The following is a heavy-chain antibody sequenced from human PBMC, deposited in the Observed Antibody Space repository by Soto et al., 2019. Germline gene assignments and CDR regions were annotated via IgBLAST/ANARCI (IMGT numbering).Heavy chain of an antibody. Sequence: GGSLRLSCAASGFTFSSYSMNWVRQAPGKGLEWVSYISSSSSTIYYADSVKGRFTISRDNAKNSLYLQMNSLRAEDTAVYYCARDYYDFWSGYYANWFDPWGQGTLVTVSS. D-gene: IGHD3-3*01. V-gene: IGHV3-48*01. J-gene: IGHJ5*02. CDR2: ISSSSSTI. CDR1: GFTFSSYS. CDR3: ARDYYDFWSGYYANWFDP.